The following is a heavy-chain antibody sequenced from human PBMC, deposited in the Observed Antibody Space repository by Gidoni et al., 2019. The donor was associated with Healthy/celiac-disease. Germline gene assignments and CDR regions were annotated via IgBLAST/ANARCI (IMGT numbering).Heavy chain of an antibody. Sequence: EVQLVESGGGLVQPGGSLKLSCAASGFTFSGSAMHWVRQASGKGLGWVCRIRSKANSYATAYAASVKGRFTISRDDSKNTAYLQMNSLKTEDTAVYYCTRRVGATLFDYWGQGTLVTVSS. CDR2: IRSKANSYAT. D-gene: IGHD1-26*01. CDR3: TRRVGATLFDY. V-gene: IGHV3-73*02. CDR1: GFTFSGSA. J-gene: IGHJ4*02.